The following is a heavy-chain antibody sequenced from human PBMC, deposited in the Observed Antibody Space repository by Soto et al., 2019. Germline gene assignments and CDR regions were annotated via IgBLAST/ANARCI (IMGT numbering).Heavy chain of an antibody. V-gene: IGHV1-2*02. CDR3: TRESIENSDGLYDAFDI. CDR2: MNPKSGGA. D-gene: IGHD5-18*01. CDR1: GHTFTDYY. J-gene: IGHJ3*02. Sequence: ASVKVSCKTSGHTFTDYYTHWVRQAPGQGLEWMGWMNPKSGGAYFAQKFQGRVTLTRDTSIGTAYIEVNSLTSDDTAVYFCTRESIENSDGLYDAFDIWGQGTTVTVSS.